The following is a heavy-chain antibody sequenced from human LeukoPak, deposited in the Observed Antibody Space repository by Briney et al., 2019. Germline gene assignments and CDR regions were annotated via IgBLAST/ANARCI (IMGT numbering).Heavy chain of an antibody. V-gene: IGHV3-30*18. J-gene: IGHJ6*03. Sequence: GGSLRLSCAASGFTFSSYGMHWVRQAPGKGLEWVAVISYDGSNKYYADSVKGRFTISRDNSKNTLYLQMNSLRAEDTAVYYCAKAAAGPYYYYMDVWGKGTTVTVSS. CDR3: AKAAAGPYYYYMDV. D-gene: IGHD6-13*01. CDR2: ISYDGSNK. CDR1: GFTFSSYG.